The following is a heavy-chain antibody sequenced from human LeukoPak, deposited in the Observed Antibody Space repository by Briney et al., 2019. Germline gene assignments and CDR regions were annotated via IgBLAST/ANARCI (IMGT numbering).Heavy chain of an antibody. D-gene: IGHD1-26*01. CDR1: GVTFSSHW. CDR3: ARDPNLYSGMYDTY. Sequence: GGSLRLSCVASGVTFSSHWMSWVRQAPGKGLEWVANIKQDGSERYYVDSVKGRFTISRDNAKNSVFLQVNSLRAEDTAVYYCARDPNLYSGMYDTYWGQGTLVTVSS. V-gene: IGHV3-7*03. J-gene: IGHJ4*02. CDR2: IKQDGSER.